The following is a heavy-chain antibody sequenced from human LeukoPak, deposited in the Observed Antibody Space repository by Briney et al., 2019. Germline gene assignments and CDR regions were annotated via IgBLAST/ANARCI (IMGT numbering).Heavy chain of an antibody. CDR2: IYHSGST. CDR3: ASCPKLDDWFDP. D-gene: IGHD3-10*01. J-gene: IGHJ5*02. Sequence: PSETLSLTCTVSGYSISSGYYWGWIRQPPGKGLEGIGRIYHSGSTYYNPSLKSRVTISVDTSQNQFSLKLSSVTAADTAVYYCASCPKLDDWFDPWGQGTLVTVSS. V-gene: IGHV4-38-2*02. CDR1: GYSISSGYY.